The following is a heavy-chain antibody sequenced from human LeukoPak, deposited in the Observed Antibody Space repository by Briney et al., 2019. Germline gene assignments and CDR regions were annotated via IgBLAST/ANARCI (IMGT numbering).Heavy chain of an antibody. D-gene: IGHD1-1*01. CDR1: GYTITNNY. Sequence: AASVKVSCKASGYTITNNYMHWVRQAPGQGLEWMGVINPSGTGTSYAQKFQGRITMSRDMSTSTVYMELRSLRSADTAVYYCARGNDGWPHYYYYFMDVWGKGTTVTVSS. V-gene: IGHV1-46*01. CDR3: ARGNDGWPHYYYYFMDV. J-gene: IGHJ6*03. CDR2: INPSGTGT.